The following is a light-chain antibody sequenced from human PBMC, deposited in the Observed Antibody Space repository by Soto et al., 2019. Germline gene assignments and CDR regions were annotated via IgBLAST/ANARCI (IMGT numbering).Light chain of an antibody. CDR2: GAS. CDR1: QTISSTY. Sequence: EIVLTQSPGTLSLSPGDRATLSCRASQTISSTYLAWYQQKPGQAPRLLIYGASSRATGIPDRFSGSGSGTDFTLVISRLEPEDFAVYYCQQYGSSLLTFGGGTKVDIK. V-gene: IGKV3-20*01. J-gene: IGKJ4*01. CDR3: QQYGSSLLT.